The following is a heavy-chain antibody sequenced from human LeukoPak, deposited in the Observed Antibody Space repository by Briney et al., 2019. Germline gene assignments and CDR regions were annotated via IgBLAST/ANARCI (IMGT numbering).Heavy chain of an antibody. V-gene: IGHV4-4*07. CDR1: AGSISTYY. Sequence: SETLSLTRTVSAGSISTYYWSWIRQPAGKGLEWIGRIHASGSTNYNPSLKSRVTISIDKSKNQFSLKLSSVTAADTAVYYCARGLVGTTGEQNWFDPWGQGTLVTVSS. D-gene: IGHD1-26*01. CDR2: IHASGST. J-gene: IGHJ5*02. CDR3: ARGLVGTTGEQNWFDP.